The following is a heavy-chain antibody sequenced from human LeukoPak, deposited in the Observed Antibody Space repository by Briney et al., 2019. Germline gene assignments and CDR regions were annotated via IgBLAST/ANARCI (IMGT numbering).Heavy chain of an antibody. Sequence: PGGSLRLSCAASGFTFSSYAMNWVRQAPGKGLEWVSGISGGGEGTFYADSVKGRLTVSRDNAKNSLYLQMNRLRAEDTAVYYCARDRRAHNWGQGTLVTVSS. CDR3: ARDRRAHN. CDR2: ISGGGEGT. CDR1: GFTFSSYA. V-gene: IGHV3-23*01. J-gene: IGHJ4*02.